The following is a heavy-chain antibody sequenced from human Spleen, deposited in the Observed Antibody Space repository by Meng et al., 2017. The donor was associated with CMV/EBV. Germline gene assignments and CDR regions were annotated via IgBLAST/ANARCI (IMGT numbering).Heavy chain of an antibody. V-gene: IGHV1-69*10. J-gene: IGHJ5*02. CDR3: AREEGSRFDP. CDR1: GGTFSSCA. Sequence: ACQASGGTFSSCALSWVRQAPGQGLAWMGGIIPILGIANYAQKFQGSVTITADKSTSTAYMELSSLRSEDTAVYYCAREEGSRFDPWGQGTLVTVSS. CDR2: IIPILGIA.